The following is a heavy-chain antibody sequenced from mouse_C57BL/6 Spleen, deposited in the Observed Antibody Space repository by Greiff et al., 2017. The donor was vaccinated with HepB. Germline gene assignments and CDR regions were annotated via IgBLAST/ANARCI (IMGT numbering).Heavy chain of an antibody. CDR1: GFTFSSYA. V-gene: IGHV5-4*01. Sequence: EVMLVESGGGLVKPGGSLKLSCAASGFTFSSYAMSWVRQTPEKRLEWVATISDGGSYTYYPDNVKGRFTISRDNAKNNLYLQMSHLKSEDTAMYYCARDLDVYSSFDYWGQGTTLTVSS. J-gene: IGHJ2*01. CDR3: ARDLDVYSSFDY. D-gene: IGHD2-3*01. CDR2: ISDGGSYT.